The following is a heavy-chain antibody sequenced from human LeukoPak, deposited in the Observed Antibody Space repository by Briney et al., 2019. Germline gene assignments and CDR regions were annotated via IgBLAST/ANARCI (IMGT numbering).Heavy chain of an antibody. CDR3: AAEVGGQWLVNFDY. V-gene: IGHV1-58*01. J-gene: IGHJ4*02. D-gene: IGHD6-19*01. Sequence: SVKVSCKASGFTFTSSAVQWVRQARGQRLEWIGWTVVGSGNTNYAQKFQERVTITRDMSTSTAYMELSSLRSEDTAVYYCAAEVGGQWLVNFDYWGQGTLVTVSS. CDR2: TVVGSGNT. CDR1: GFTFTSSA.